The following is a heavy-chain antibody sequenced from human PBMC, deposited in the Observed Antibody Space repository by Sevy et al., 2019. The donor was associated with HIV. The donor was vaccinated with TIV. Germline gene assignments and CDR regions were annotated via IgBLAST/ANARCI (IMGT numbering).Heavy chain of an antibody. CDR3: AKALEVVVAATPSDY. Sequence: GESLKISCAASGFTFSSYAMSWVRQAPGKGLEWVSAISGSGGSTYYADSVKGRFTISRDNSKNTLYLQMNSLRAEDTAVYYCAKALEVVVAATPSDYWGQGTLVTVSS. V-gene: IGHV3-23*01. D-gene: IGHD2-15*01. CDR1: GFTFSSYA. CDR2: ISGSGGST. J-gene: IGHJ4*02.